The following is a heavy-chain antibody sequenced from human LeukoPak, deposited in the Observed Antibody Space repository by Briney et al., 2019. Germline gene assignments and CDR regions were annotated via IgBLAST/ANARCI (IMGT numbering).Heavy chain of an antibody. CDR3: ARTMSYNWRIDY. CDR2: ISAYNGNT. CDR1: GYTFTSYG. Sequence: ASVKVSCKASGYTFTSYGISWVRQAPGQGLEWVGWISAYNGNTNYAQKLQGRVTMTRDTSITTAYMELSRLTSDDMAVYYCARTMSYNWRIDYWGQGTLVTVSS. J-gene: IGHJ4*02. V-gene: IGHV1-18*03. D-gene: IGHD3-10*01.